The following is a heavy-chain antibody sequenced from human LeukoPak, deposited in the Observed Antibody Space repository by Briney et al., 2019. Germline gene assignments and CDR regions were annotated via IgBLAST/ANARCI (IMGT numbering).Heavy chain of an antibody. CDR1: GGSISSGSYY. CDR3: ARDRYSPLWFGDGYYYHYMDV. CDR2: IYTSGST. V-gene: IGHV4-61*02. D-gene: IGHD3-10*01. Sequence: SETLSLACTVSGGSISSGSYYWSWIRQPAGKGLEWIGRIYTSGSTNYNPSLKSRVTISVDTSKNQFSLKLSSVTAADTAVYYCARDRYSPLWFGDGYYYHYMDVWGKGTTVTISS. J-gene: IGHJ6*03.